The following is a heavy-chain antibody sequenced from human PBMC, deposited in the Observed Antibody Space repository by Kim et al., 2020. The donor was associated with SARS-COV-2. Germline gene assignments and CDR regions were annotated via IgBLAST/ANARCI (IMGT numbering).Heavy chain of an antibody. Sequence: TANYAQKFQGRVTITADKSTSTAYMELSSLRSEDTAVYYCAREDSSGFDPWGQGTLVTVSS. J-gene: IGHJ5*02. D-gene: IGHD3-22*01. CDR2: TA. CDR3: AREDSSGFDP. V-gene: IGHV1-69*06.